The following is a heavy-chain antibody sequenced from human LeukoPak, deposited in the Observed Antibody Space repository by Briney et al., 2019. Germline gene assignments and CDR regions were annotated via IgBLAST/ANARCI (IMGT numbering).Heavy chain of an antibody. V-gene: IGHV3-48*02. CDR2: ISSSSSMI. CDR3: ARDYGDLPARVPYFDY. D-gene: IGHD4-17*01. J-gene: IGHJ4*02. Sequence: PGGSLRLSCAASGFTPSSYSTNWVRHAPEKGREWVSYISSSSSMICYADSVKGRLTLSRDNDKNSLYLQMKSLRDQDTAIYYCARDYGDLPARVPYFDYWGQGTLVTVSS. CDR1: GFTPSSYS.